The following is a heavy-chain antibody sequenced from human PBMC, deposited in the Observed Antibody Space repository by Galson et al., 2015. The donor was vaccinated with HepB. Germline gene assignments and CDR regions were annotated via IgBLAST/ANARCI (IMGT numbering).Heavy chain of an antibody. V-gene: IGHV3-23*01. CDR2: ISGSGGST. CDR1: GFTFSSYA. J-gene: IGHJ4*02. Sequence: SLRLSCAASGFTFSSYAMSWVRQAPGKGLEWVSAISGSGGSTYYADSVKGRFTISRDNSKNTLYLQMNSLRAEDTAVYYCAKDQAVVVIAIPDYWGQGTLVTVSS. CDR3: AKDQAVVVIAIPDY. D-gene: IGHD2-21*01.